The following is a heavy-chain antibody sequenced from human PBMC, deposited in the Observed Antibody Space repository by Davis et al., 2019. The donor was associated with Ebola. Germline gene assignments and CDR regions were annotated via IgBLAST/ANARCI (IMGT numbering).Heavy chain of an antibody. CDR1: GYSFISYW. J-gene: IGHJ6*02. Sequence: GESLKISCQGSGYSFISYWINWVRQVPGKGLEWMGRIDPSNSYVDYSPSFQGHVTISTDMAISTAYLQWSSLKASDTAMYYCARQTSYYYAMDVWGQGTTVTVSS. CDR3: ARQTSYYYAMDV. CDR2: IDPSNSYV. V-gene: IGHV5-10-1*01.